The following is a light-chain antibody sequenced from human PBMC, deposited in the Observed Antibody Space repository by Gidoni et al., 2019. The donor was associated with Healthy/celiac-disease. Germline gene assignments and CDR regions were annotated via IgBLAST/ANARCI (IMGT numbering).Light chain of an antibody. CDR3: QQYNSYSLYT. CDR1: QSISSR. V-gene: IGKV1-5*01. CDR2: DAS. J-gene: IGKJ2*01. Sequence: DIKMTQQPSTLSASVGDRVTITCRASQSISSRLAWYQQKPGKAPKLLIYDASSLESGVPSRFSGSGSGTEFTLTISSLQPDDFATYYSQQYNSYSLYTFGQGTKLEIK.